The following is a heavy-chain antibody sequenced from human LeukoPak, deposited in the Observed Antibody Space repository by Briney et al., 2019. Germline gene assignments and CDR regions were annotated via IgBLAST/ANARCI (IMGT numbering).Heavy chain of an antibody. CDR3: ARAHLSSSSTDYMDV. CDR1: GFTFSSYA. V-gene: IGHV3-30*04. D-gene: IGHD6-6*01. Sequence: PGGSLRLSCAASGFTFSSYAMHWVRQAPGKGLERGAVISYDGSNKYYADSVKGRFTISRDNSKNTLSLQMNSLRPEDTAVYYCARAHLSSSSTDYMDVWGKGTTVTVSS. CDR2: ISYDGSNK. J-gene: IGHJ6*03.